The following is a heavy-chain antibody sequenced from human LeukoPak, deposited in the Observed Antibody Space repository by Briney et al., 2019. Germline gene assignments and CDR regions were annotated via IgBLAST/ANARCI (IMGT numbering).Heavy chain of an antibody. J-gene: IGHJ4*02. Sequence: GGSLRLSCAASGNYWMHWVRQAPGKGLVWVSHINSDGSWTSYADSVKGRFTISRDNSKNTLYLQMSSLRAEDTAVYYCASGSSGYYLVLSYWGQGTLVTVSS. CDR1: GNYW. D-gene: IGHD3-22*01. CDR3: ASGSSGYYLVLSY. V-gene: IGHV3-74*01. CDR2: INSDGSWT.